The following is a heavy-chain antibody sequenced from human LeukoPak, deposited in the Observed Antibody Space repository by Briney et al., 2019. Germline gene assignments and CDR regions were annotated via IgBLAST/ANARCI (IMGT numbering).Heavy chain of an antibody. D-gene: IGHD4-17*01. CDR1: GFTFSSYE. J-gene: IGHJ3*02. V-gene: IGHV3-48*03. CDR2: ISSSGSDI. CDR3: ARVDYGAYASFDI. Sequence: GGSLRLSCAASGFTFSSYEMNWVRQAPGKGLEWVSYISSSGSDIYHADSVKGRFTISRDNAKNSLYLQMNSLRAEDTAVYYCARVDYGAYASFDIWGQGTMVTVSS.